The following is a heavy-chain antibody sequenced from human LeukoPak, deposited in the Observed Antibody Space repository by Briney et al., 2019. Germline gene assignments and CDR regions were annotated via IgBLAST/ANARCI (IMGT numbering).Heavy chain of an antibody. J-gene: IGHJ4*02. CDR1: AFIFSDYE. V-gene: IGHV3-48*03. Sequence: PGGSLRLSCEASAFIFSDYEMHWVRQAPGKGLEWISYINTFSTAMYYADSVKGRFTISRDNAMNSVFLQMNSLRVDDTALYFCARSVPEPRAGMGPLDYWGQGTPVTVSS. CDR2: INTFSTAM. CDR3: ARSVPEPRAGMGPLDY. D-gene: IGHD1-1*01.